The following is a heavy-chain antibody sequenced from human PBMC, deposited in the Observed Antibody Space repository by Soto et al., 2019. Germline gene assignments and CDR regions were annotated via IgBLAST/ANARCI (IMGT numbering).Heavy chain of an antibody. Sequence: SESRSVDCTVSGESITSYSHFQARIRQPPGKGMEWIGSIYYSGTTYYNPSLKSRVTISVDRSKNQFSLKLSSVTAADTAVYYCARHFSVYYFDYWGQGALFTVSA. J-gene: IGHJ4*02. CDR3: ARHFSVYYFDY. V-gene: IGHV4-39*01. CDR1: GESITSYSHF. CDR2: IYYSGTT.